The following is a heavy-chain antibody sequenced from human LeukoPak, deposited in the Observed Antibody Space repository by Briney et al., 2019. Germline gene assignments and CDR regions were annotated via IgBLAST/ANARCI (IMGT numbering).Heavy chain of an antibody. CDR1: GGTFSRYA. CDR3: ARVHSLPGG. J-gene: IGHJ4*02. Sequence: ASVKVSCKASGGTFSRYAISWVRQAPGQGLEWMGRIIPIFGIANYAQKFQGRVTITADKSTSTAYMELSSLRSEDTAVYYCARVHSLPGGWGQGTLVTVSS. CDR2: IIPIFGIA. D-gene: IGHD2-21*01. V-gene: IGHV1-69*04.